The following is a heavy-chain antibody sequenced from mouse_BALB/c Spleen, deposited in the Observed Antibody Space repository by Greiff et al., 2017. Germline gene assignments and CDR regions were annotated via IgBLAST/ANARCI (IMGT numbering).Heavy chain of an antibody. J-gene: IGHJ1*01. D-gene: IGHD2-3*01. CDR2: ISYDGSN. CDR1: GYSITSGYY. CDR3: ATYGGYYPWYFDV. Sequence: VQLKESGPGLVKPSQSLSLTCSVTGYSITSGYYWNWIRQFPGNKLEWMGYISYDGSNNYNPSLKNRISITRDTSKNQFFLKLNSVTTEDTATYYCATYGGYYPWYFDVWGAGTTVTVSS. V-gene: IGHV3-6*02.